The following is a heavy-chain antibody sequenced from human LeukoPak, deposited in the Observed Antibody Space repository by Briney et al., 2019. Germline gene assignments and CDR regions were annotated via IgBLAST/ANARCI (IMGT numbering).Heavy chain of an antibody. Sequence: SSETLSLTCTVSGGSISSGGYYWSWIRQHPGKGLEWIGYIYYSGSTYYNPSLKSRVTISVDTSKNQFSLKLSSVTAADTAVYYCARETHIVVVTAAPHAFDIWGQGTMVTVSS. V-gene: IGHV4-31*03. CDR3: ARETHIVVVTAAPHAFDI. CDR2: IYYSGST. J-gene: IGHJ3*02. D-gene: IGHD2-21*02. CDR1: GGSISSGGYY.